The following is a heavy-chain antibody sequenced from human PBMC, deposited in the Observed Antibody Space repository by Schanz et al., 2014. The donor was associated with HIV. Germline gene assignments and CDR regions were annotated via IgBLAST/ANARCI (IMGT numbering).Heavy chain of an antibody. Sequence: QVQLVQSGAEVKKPGSSVKVSCKASGATFSSNAISWVRQAPGQGLEWMGQIIPIFGTANYAQKFQGRVTITADESTSTAYMELRSLRSEETAVYYCAREPSFSGLDAWGQGTTVIVSS. V-gene: IGHV1-69*01. D-gene: IGHD6-6*01. CDR3: AREPSFSGLDA. J-gene: IGHJ6*02. CDR2: IIPIFGTA. CDR1: GATFSSNA.